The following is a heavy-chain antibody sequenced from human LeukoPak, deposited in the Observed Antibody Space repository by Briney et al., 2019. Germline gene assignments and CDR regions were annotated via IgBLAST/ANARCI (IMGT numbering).Heavy chain of an antibody. J-gene: IGHJ4*02. V-gene: IGHV1-69*13. D-gene: IGHD6-19*01. CDR3: ARAGHYSSGWYLSYVDY. Sequence: SVKVSCKASGGTFSSYAISWVRQAPGQGLEWMGGIIPIFGTANYAQKFQGRVTITADESTSTAYMELSSLRSEDTAVYYCARAGHYSSGWYLSYVDYWGQGTLVTVSS. CDR2: IIPIFGTA. CDR1: GGTFSSYA.